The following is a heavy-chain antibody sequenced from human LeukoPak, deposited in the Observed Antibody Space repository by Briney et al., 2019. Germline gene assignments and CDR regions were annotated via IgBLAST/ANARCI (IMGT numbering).Heavy chain of an antibody. J-gene: IGHJ4*02. D-gene: IGHD3-10*01. V-gene: IGHV1-8*03. Sequence: ASVKVSCKASGGTFSSYDINWVRQATGQGLEWMGWMNPNSGNTGYAQKFQGRATITRNTSISTAYMELSSLRSEDTAVYYCAVSNYGSGFDYWGQGTLVTVSS. CDR3: AVSNYGSGFDY. CDR2: MNPNSGNT. CDR1: GGTFSSYD.